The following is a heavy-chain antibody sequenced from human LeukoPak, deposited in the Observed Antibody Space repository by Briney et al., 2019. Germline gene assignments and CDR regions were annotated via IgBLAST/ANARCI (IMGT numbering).Heavy chain of an antibody. V-gene: IGHV3-21*01. CDR1: GSTFSSYS. CDR2: IDSSTSHI. D-gene: IGHD5-18*01. Sequence: GGSLRLSCAASGSTFSSYSMSWVRQAPGKGLEWVSSIDSSTSHIYYADSVKGRFTISRDNAKNSLYLQMNSLRGEDMAVYYCAKDFRTQLNGYSPPYHFDYWGQGSLVTVSS. J-gene: IGHJ4*02. CDR3: AKDFRTQLNGYSPPYHFDY.